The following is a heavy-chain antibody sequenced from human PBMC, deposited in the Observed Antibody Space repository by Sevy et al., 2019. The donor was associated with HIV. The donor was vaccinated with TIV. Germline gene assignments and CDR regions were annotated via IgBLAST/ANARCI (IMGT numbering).Heavy chain of an antibody. CDR3: ARGDCSGGSCYSGY. Sequence: GGSLRVSCAASGFTFSSYGMHWVRQAPGKGLEWVAVISYDGSNKYYADSVKGRFTISRDNSKNTLYLQMNSLRAEDTVVYYCARGDCSGGSCYSGYWGQGTLVTVSS. D-gene: IGHD2-15*01. CDR1: GFTFSSYG. J-gene: IGHJ4*02. V-gene: IGHV3-30*03. CDR2: ISYDGSNK.